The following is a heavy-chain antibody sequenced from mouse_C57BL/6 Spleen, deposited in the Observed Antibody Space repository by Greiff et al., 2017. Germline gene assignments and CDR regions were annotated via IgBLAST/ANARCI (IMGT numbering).Heavy chain of an antibody. CDR1: GYTFTDYY. J-gene: IGHJ1*03. Sequence: VQLQQSGPELVKPGASVKISCKASGYTFTDYYMNWVKQSHGKSLEWIGDINPNNGGTSYNQKFKGKATLTVDKSSSTAYMELRSLTSEDSAVYYCASGWLLRYFDVWGTGTTVTVSS. CDR2: INPNNGGT. CDR3: ASGWLLRYFDV. D-gene: IGHD2-3*01. V-gene: IGHV1-26*01.